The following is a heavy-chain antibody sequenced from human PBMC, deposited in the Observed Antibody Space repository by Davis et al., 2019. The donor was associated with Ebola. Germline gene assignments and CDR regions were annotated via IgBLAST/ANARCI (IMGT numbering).Heavy chain of an antibody. Sequence: PGGSLRLSCAASGFTFSSYAMSWVRQAPGKGLEWVSAISGSGGSTYYADSVKGRFTISRDNSKNTLYLQMNSLRAEDTAVYYCARVTTVVTGFDYWGQGTLVTVSS. CDR1: GFTFSSYA. D-gene: IGHD4-23*01. CDR2: ISGSGGST. CDR3: ARVTTVVTGFDY. V-gene: IGHV3-23*01. J-gene: IGHJ4*02.